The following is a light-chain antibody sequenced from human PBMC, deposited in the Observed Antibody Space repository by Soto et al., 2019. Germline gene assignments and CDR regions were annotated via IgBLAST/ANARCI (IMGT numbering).Light chain of an antibody. CDR2: GAS. J-gene: IGKJ3*01. Sequence: IVLRQSPATLSVSPGESATLSCRASQSVSNDLAWYQQKPGQAPRLLIYGASTWARAIPAMFSVSGSGTELTLTISSLQSEDFAVFYCQQYNNRPPNTFGPGTKVAIK. CDR1: QSVSND. V-gene: IGKV3-15*01. CDR3: QQYNNRPPNT.